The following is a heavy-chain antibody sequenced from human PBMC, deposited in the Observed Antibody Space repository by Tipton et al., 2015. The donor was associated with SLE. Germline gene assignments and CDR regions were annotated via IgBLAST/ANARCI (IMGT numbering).Heavy chain of an antibody. V-gene: IGHV4-59*08. Sequence: TLSLTCTVSGGSLNNYYWSWVRQPPGKGLEWIGSIYYSGSTNHNVSLKSRVTTSVDTSKNQFSLTLTSVTAADTAVYYCATEHFDYWGQGILVTVSP. CDR3: ATEHFDY. CDR1: GGSLNNYY. D-gene: IGHD1/OR15-1a*01. CDR2: IYYSGST. J-gene: IGHJ4*02.